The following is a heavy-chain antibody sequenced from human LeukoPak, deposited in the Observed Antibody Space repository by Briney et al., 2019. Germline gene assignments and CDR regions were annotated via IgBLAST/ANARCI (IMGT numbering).Heavy chain of an antibody. CDR2: IIPIFGTA. J-gene: IGHJ4*02. V-gene: IGHV1-69*05. D-gene: IGHD2/OR15-2a*01. CDR3: ASNLYDSEGY. Sequence: SVKVSCKASGGTFSSYAISWVRQAPGQGLEWMGRIIPIFGTANYAQMFQGRVTITTDESTSTAYMELSRLRSDDTAVYYCASNLYDSEGYWGQGTLVTVSS. CDR1: GGTFSSYA.